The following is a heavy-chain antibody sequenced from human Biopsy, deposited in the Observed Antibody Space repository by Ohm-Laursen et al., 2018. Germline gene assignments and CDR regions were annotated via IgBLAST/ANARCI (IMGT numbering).Heavy chain of an antibody. D-gene: IGHD6-6*01. CDR1: GFSVSSYD. CDR2: ISETSSHI. CDR3: ARDSSRRAREGGMDV. V-gene: IGHV3-21*01. J-gene: IGHJ6*02. Sequence: SLRLSCAASGFSVSSYDMNWVRQAPGKGLEWISYISETSSHIYDADSVRGRFTVARDIAKNSLYLQLNGLRVEGTAVYYCARDSSRRAREGGMDVWGQGTTVTVSS.